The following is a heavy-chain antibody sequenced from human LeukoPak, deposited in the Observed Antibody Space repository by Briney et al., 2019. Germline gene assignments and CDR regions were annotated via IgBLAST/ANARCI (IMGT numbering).Heavy chain of an antibody. CDR3: AKAVPRYYYDSSGYYYAY. J-gene: IGHJ4*02. CDR2: ISGSGGST. V-gene: IGHV3-23*01. Sequence: GGSLRLSCAASGFTFSSYEMNWVRQAPGKGLEWVSAISGSGGSTYYADSVKGRFTISRDNSKNTLYLQMNSLRAEDTAVYYCAKAVPRYYYDSSGYYYAYWGQGTLVTVSS. CDR1: GFTFSSYE. D-gene: IGHD3-22*01.